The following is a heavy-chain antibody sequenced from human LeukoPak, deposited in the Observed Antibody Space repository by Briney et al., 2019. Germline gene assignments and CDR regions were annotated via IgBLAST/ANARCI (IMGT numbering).Heavy chain of an antibody. V-gene: IGHV1-46*01. CDR1: GYTFTSYY. J-gene: IGHJ4*02. CDR2: INPSGGST. D-gene: IGHD3-10*01. Sequence: ASVKVSCKASGYTFTSYYMHWVRQAPGQGLEWMGIINPSGGSTSYAQKFQGRVTVTRDTSTSTVYMELSSLRSEDTAVYYCARSTMVRDPVDYWGQGTLVTVSS. CDR3: ARSTMVRDPVDY.